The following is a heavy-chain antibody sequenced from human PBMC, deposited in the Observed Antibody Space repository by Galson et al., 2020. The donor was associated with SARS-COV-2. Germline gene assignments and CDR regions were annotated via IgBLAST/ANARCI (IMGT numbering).Heavy chain of an antibody. CDR3: AKDRRAHDFDSFDI. V-gene: IGHV3-9*01. J-gene: IGHJ3*02. CDR2: IKWNNGDP. D-gene: IGHD3-3*01. Sequence: GGSLRLSCAASGFTFDDYAMHWVRQAPGKGLEWVSGIKWNNGDPGYAESVKGRFTVSRDSDKNFVFLQMNSLRPEDTAMYYCAKDRRAHDFDSFDIWGQGTMVTVSS. CDR1: GFTFDDYA.